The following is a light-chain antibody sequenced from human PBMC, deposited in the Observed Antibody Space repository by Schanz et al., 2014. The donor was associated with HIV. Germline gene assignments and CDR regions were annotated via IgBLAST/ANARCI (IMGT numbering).Light chain of an antibody. CDR1: SSDVGAYKS. CDR3: SSYEGNNILV. J-gene: IGLJ3*02. Sequence: QSALTQPASVSGSPGQSINISCTGTSSDVGAYKSVSWYQQHPGKAPKLMIYDVNKRPSAVPDRFSGSRSGNTASLTVSGLQAEDEGDYFCSSYEGNNILVFGGGTKLTVL. CDR2: DVN. V-gene: IGLV2-8*01.